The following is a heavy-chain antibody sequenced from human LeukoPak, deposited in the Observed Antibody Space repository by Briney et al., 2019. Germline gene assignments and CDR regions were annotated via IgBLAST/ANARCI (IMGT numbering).Heavy chain of an antibody. D-gene: IGHD6-13*01. CDR3: ARDLGIAAAGTGAFDI. V-gene: IGHV1-2*04. Sequence: ASVKVSCKASGYTFTGYYLHWVRQAPGQGLEWMGWINPNSGGTNYAQKFQGWVTMTRDTSISTAYMELSRLRSDDTAVYYCARDLGIAAAGTGAFDIWGQGTMVTVSS. CDR1: GYTFTGYY. CDR2: INPNSGGT. J-gene: IGHJ3*02.